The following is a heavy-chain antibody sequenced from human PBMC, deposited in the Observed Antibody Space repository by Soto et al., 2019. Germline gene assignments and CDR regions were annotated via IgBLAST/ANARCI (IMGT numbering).Heavy chain of an antibody. J-gene: IGHJ4*02. D-gene: IGHD6-19*01. CDR1: GGSFSGYY. V-gene: IGHV4-34*01. CDR3: ALIGYSSGWVEHGY. CDR2: INHSGST. Sequence: QVQLQQWGAGLLKPSETLSLTCAVYGGSFSGYYCSWIRQPPGKGLEWIGEINHSGSTNYNPSLKSRVTISVDTSKNQFSLKLSSVTAADTAVYYCALIGYSSGWVEHGYWGQGTLVTVSS.